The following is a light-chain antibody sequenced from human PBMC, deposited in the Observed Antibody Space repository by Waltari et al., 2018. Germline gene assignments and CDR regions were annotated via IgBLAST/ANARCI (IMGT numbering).Light chain of an antibody. V-gene: IGKV3-20*01. CDR3: QQYGSSPQT. Sequence: ENVQTQSPGTLSLSPGERATLSCRASHSVTSDYVAWYQHKPGQAPRLLIYGAYTRATGIPDRFSASGSGSDFALTISGLEPEDFAVYYCQQYGSSPQTFGQGTKVEIK. J-gene: IGKJ1*01. CDR2: GAY. CDR1: HSVTSDY.